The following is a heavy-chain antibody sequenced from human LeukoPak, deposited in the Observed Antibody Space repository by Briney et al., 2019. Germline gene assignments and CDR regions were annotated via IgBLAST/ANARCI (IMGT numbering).Heavy chain of an antibody. CDR1: GDSISSSSYC. J-gene: IGHJ5*02. CDR3: VRTPYYYDDSEYLFT. Sequence: SETLSLTWPVSGDSISSSSYCSAWIRRPPGKGLEWIGTIYYSGSANYNSSLKSRVTISVDTSKNQFSLKLSSVTAADTAVYYCVRTPYYYDDSEYLFTWGQGTLVTVSS. CDR2: IYYSGSA. V-gene: IGHV4-39*01. D-gene: IGHD3-22*01.